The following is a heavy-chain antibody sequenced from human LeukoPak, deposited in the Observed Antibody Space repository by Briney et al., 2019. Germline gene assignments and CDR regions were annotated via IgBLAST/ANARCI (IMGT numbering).Heavy chain of an antibody. V-gene: IGHV1-2*02. CDR3: ARERVAGRLNWFDP. Sequence: GASVKVSCKASGYTFTGYYMHWVRQAPGQGLEWMGWINPNSGGTNYAQKFQGRVTMTRDTSISTAYMELSRLRSDDTAVYYCARERVAGRLNWFDPWGQGTLVTVSS. D-gene: IGHD6-19*01. J-gene: IGHJ5*02. CDR1: GYTFTGYY. CDR2: INPNSGGT.